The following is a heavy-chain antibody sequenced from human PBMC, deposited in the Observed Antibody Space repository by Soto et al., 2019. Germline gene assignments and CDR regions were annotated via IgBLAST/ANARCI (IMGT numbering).Heavy chain of an antibody. Sequence: GASVKVSCKASGYTFTGYYMHWVRQAPGQGLEWMGWINPNSGGTNYARKFQGRVTMTRDTSISTAYMELSRLRSDDTAVYYCARADIVVVPAAIYYYYGMDVWGQGTTVTVSS. J-gene: IGHJ6*02. CDR3: ARADIVVVPAAIYYYYGMDV. CDR2: INPNSGGT. D-gene: IGHD2-2*01. V-gene: IGHV1-2*02. CDR1: GYTFTGYY.